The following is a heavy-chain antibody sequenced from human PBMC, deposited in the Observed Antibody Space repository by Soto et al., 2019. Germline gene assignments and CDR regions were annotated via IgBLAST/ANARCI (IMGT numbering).Heavy chain of an antibody. D-gene: IGHD2-21*02. CDR3: ARNCGGDCYTNFDY. V-gene: IGHV3-23*01. J-gene: IGHJ4*02. CDR2: ISGSGGTT. CDR1: GFTFSSYA. Sequence: EVQLLESGGGLVQPGGSLRLSCAASGFTFSSYAMSWVRQAPGRGLEWVSAISGSGGTTYYGDSVRGRFTVPRDNSRDTLYLQMNSLRADDTALYYCARNCGGDCYTNFDYWGQGTLVTVSS.